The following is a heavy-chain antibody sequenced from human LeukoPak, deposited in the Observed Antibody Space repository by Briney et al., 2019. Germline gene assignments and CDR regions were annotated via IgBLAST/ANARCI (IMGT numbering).Heavy chain of an antibody. Sequence: GGSLRLSCAASGFTLSSYSMNWVGQAPGKGREWVSSISRSSSYIYYADSVNGRFPISRDNAKNSLYLQMNSLRAEDTAVYYCARDDYGDSISGYWGQGTLVTVSS. CDR1: GFTLSSYS. D-gene: IGHD4-17*01. CDR2: ISRSSSYI. CDR3: ARDDYGDSISGY. V-gene: IGHV3-21*01. J-gene: IGHJ4*02.